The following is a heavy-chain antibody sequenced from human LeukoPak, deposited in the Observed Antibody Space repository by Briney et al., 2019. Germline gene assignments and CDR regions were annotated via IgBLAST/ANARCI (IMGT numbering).Heavy chain of an antibody. J-gene: IGHJ4*02. V-gene: IGHV1-2*02. D-gene: IGHD3-22*01. CDR1: GYTFTGYY. Sequence: ASVKVSCKASGYTFTGYYMHWVRQAPGQGLEWMGWINPNSGGTNYAQKFQGRVTMTRDTSISTAYMKLSRLGSDDTAVYYCARGALGYYYDSSGYYYDYWGQGTLVTVSS. CDR3: ARGALGYYYDSSGYYYDY. CDR2: INPNSGGT.